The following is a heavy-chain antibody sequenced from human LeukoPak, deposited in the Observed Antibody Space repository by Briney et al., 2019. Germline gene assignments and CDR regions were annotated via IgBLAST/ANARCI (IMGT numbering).Heavy chain of an antibody. CDR1: GYSISSGYY. CDR3: ARDARITMVRGPLNIYYYYYMDV. D-gene: IGHD3-10*01. CDR2: MSHSGST. J-gene: IGHJ6*03. V-gene: IGHV4-38-2*02. Sequence: SETLSLTCTVSGYSISSGYYWGWIRQPPGKGLEWIGSMSHSGSTYYNPSLKSRVTISVDTSKNQFSLKLSSVTAADTAVYYCARDARITMVRGPLNIYYYYYMDVWGKGTTVTISS.